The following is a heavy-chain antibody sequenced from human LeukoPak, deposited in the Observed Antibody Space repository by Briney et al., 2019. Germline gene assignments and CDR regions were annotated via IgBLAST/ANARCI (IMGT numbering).Heavy chain of an antibody. CDR3: ARPTAAGIVVVRSAFDI. J-gene: IGHJ3*02. CDR1: GYTFTGYY. Sequence: ASVKVSCKASGYTFTGYYMHWVRQAPGQGLEWMGWINPTSGGTNYAQRFQGRVTMTRDTSISTAYMELSRLRSDDTAVYYCARPTAAGIVVVRSAFDIWGQGTMVTVSS. CDR2: INPTSGGT. D-gene: IGHD3-22*01. V-gene: IGHV1-2*02.